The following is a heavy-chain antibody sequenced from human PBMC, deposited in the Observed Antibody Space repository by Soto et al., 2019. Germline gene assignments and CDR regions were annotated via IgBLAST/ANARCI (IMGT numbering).Heavy chain of an antibody. CDR3: ARGRSSVPDRRGIGYYGLDV. Sequence: QVQLQQWGAEVLKPSETLSLTCVVNGGSFSNYYWTWIRQPPGKGLEWIGEINDSGITDSNPSLESRVTISVDMSKNQCSLRVNSVTAADTAVYHCARGRSSVPDRRGIGYYGLDVWGQGTTVTVSS. CDR2: INDSGIT. V-gene: IGHV4-34*01. J-gene: IGHJ6*02. CDR1: GGSFSNYY. D-gene: IGHD3-3*01.